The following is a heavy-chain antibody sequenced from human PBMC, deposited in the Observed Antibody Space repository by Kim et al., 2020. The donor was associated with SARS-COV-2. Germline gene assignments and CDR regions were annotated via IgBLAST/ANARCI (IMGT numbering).Heavy chain of an antibody. CDR2: ISAYSGST. CDR1: GYTFNNYG. V-gene: IGHV1-18*01. J-gene: IGHJ4*02. CDR3: ARAGITGADFDF. D-gene: IGHD1-20*01. Sequence: ASVKVSCKASGYTFNNYGISWVRQAPGQGLEWMGWISAYSGSTNYAQKVQDRVTITTDSSTSTAYMELTSLRSDDTAVYYCARAGITGADFDFWGQGTLISVPS.